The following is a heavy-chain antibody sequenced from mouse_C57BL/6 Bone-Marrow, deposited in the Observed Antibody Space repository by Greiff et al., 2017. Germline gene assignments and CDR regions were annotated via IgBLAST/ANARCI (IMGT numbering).Heavy chain of an antibody. CDR3: SDSSGFSFAD. CDR2: IDPEDGET. V-gene: IGHV14-2*01. CDR1: GFNITDYY. Sequence: VQLQQSGAELVKPGASVKLSCTASGFNITDYYMHWVKQRTEHGLEWIGRIDPEDGETKYAPKFQGKATITADTSSNTASLQLSSLTSEDTAVYYCSDSSGFSFADWGQGTLVTVAA. J-gene: IGHJ3*01. D-gene: IGHD3-2*02.